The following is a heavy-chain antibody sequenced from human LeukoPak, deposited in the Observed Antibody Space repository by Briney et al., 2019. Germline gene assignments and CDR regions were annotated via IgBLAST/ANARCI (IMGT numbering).Heavy chain of an antibody. CDR3: VKDQGQVYGYFDS. Sequence: GRSLRLSCAASGFIFSSYAMHWVRQAPGKGLEWVAVISYDGSNKYYADSVKGRFTISRDNSKNTLYLQMNSLRTEDSAVYYCVKDQGQVYGYFDSWGQGTLVTVSS. V-gene: IGHV3-30-3*01. CDR1: GFIFSSYA. CDR2: ISYDGSNK. D-gene: IGHD6-6*01. J-gene: IGHJ4*02.